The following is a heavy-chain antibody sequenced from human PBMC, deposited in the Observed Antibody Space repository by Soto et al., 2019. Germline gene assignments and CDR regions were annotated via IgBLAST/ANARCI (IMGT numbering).Heavy chain of an antibody. CDR2: IYDSGST. V-gene: IGHV4-31*03. J-gene: IGHJ6*02. CDR1: GVSISSGGYY. CDR3: ARAHYGDYGYGMDV. Sequence: SETLSLTCTVSGVSISSGGYYWSWIRQHPGKALEWIGYIYDSGSTDYNPSLKSRVTISVDRSKTQLSLKVSSVTAADTAVYSCARAHYGDYGYGMDVWGQGTTVTVSS. D-gene: IGHD4-17*01.